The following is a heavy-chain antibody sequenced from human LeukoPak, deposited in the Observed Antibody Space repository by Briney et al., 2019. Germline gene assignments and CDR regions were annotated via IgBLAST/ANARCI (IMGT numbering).Heavy chain of an antibody. V-gene: IGHV4-59*01. J-gene: IGHJ4*02. CDR2: IYYSGST. D-gene: IGHD6-13*01. Sequence: SETLSVNCTVSGGSISSYYWSWIRQPPGKGLEWIGYIYYSGSTNYNPSLKSRVTISVDTSKNQFSLKLSSVTAADTAVYYCARGRYSSCWYGGGDYWGQGTLVTVSS. CDR1: GGSISSYY. CDR3: ARGRYSSCWYGGGDY.